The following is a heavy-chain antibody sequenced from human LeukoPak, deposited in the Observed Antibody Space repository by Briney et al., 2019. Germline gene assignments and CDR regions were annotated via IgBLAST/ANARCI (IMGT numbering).Heavy chain of an antibody. CDR2: ISAYNGNT. J-gene: IGHJ4*02. V-gene: IGHV1-18*01. D-gene: IGHD3-22*01. CDR3: ARDRLSYADYYDSSGYRDY. CDR1: GYTFTSYG. Sequence: ASVKVSCKASGYTFTSYGISWVRQAPGQGLEWMGWISAYNGNTNYAQKLQGRVTMTTDTSTSIAYMELRSLRSDDTAVYYCARDRLSYADYYDSSGYRDYWGQGTLVTVSS.